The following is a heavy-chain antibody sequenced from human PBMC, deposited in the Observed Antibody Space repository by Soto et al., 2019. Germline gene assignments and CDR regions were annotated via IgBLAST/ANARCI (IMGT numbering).Heavy chain of an antibody. D-gene: IGHD3-22*01. CDR1: GFTFSSSS. Sequence: EVQLVESGGGLVQPGGSLRLSCAASGFTFSSSSMNWVRQAPGKGLEWVSYISSSSSTIYYADSVKGRFTISRDNAKNSLYLQMNSLRDEDTAVYYCARGADYDSSGIRLNWFDPWGQGTLVTVSS. V-gene: IGHV3-48*02. CDR2: ISSSSSTI. J-gene: IGHJ5*02. CDR3: ARGADYDSSGIRLNWFDP.